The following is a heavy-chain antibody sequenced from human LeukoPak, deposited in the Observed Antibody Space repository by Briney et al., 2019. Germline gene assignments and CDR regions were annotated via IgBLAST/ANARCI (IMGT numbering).Heavy chain of an antibody. D-gene: IGHD1-26*01. CDR3: AREGNEGIVGATTGYFHH. J-gene: IGHJ1*01. CDR1: GDAFITYA. Sequence: SVKVSCKASGDAFITYAITWVRQAPGQGLEWMGRIIPIFGTANYAQKFQGRVTITTDESTSTAYMELSSLRSEDTAVYYCAREGNEGIVGATTGYFHHWGQGTLVTVSS. CDR2: IIPIFGTA. V-gene: IGHV1-69*05.